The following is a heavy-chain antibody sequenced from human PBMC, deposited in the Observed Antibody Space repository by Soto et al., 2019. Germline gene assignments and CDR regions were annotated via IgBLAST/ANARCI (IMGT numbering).Heavy chain of an antibody. CDR2: INHTGGT. Sequence: SETLSLTCAVYGGSVNGYYWNWIRQPPGKGLEWIGEINHTGGTHYNPSLKSRVTMSVDTSKNQFSLRLSSVTAADTAIYYCATRITVFGLLIPPFDPWGKGTQVIVSS. J-gene: IGHJ5*02. V-gene: IGHV4-34*01. CDR3: ATRITVFGLLIPPFDP. D-gene: IGHD3-3*01. CDR1: GGSVNGYY.